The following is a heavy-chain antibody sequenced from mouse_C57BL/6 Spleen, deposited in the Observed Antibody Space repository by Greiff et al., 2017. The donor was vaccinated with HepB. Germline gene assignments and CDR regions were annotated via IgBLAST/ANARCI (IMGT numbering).Heavy chain of an antibody. V-gene: IGHV5-9-1*02. Sequence: DVQLQESGEGLVKPGGSLKLSCAASGFTFSSYAMSWVRQTPEKRLEWVAYISSGGDYIYYADTVKGRFTISRDNARNTLYLQMSSLKSEDTAMYYCTRDRGFYYAMDYWGQGTSVTVSS. J-gene: IGHJ4*01. D-gene: IGHD3-1*01. CDR2: ISSGGDYI. CDR1: GFTFSSYA. CDR3: TRDRGFYYAMDY.